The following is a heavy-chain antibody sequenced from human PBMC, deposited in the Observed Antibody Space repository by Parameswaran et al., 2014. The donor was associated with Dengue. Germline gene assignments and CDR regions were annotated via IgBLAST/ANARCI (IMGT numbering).Heavy chain of an antibody. J-gene: IGHJ6*02. Sequence: RWIRQPPGKGLEWIGEINHSGSTNYNPSLKSRVTISVDTSKNQFSLKLSSVTAADTAVYYCARATVTTLPGYYYGMDVWGQGTTVTVSS. V-gene: IGHV4-34*01. CDR2: INHSGST. D-gene: IGHD4-11*01. CDR3: ARATVTTLPGYYYGMDV.